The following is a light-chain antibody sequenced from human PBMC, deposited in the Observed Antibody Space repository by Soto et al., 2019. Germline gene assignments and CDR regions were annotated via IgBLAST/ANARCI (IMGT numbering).Light chain of an antibody. Sequence: EIVMTQSPATLSVSPGDRVTLSCRASQSVRSNSAWYQQKPGQAPRLLIYGASIRASGISARFSGSGYETDFTLTISSLQSEDFAVYYCQQYNIWPLTFGGGTKVDIK. V-gene: IGKV3-15*01. J-gene: IGKJ4*01. CDR3: QQYNIWPLT. CDR1: QSVRSN. CDR2: GAS.